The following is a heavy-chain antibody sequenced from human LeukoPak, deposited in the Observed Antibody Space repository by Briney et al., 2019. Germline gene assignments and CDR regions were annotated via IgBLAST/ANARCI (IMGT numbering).Heavy chain of an antibody. V-gene: IGHV1-46*01. J-gene: IGHJ3*02. D-gene: IGHD6-6*01. CDR1: GYTITSYY. Sequence: ASVKVSCKASGYTITSYYMHWVRQAPGQGLEWMGIINPSGGSTSYAQKFQGRVTMTRDMSTSTVYMELSSLRSEDTAVYYCARDLLSIAALGDAFDIWGQGTMVTVSS. CDR2: INPSGGST. CDR3: ARDLLSIAALGDAFDI.